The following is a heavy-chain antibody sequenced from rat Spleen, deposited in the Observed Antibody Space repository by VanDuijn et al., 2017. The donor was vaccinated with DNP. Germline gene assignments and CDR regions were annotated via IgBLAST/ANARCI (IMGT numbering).Heavy chain of an antibody. CDR3: ARASILRLFDY. CDR2: ISSDGGGT. CDR1: GFTFSGYY. Sequence: EVQLVESGGGLVQPGRSLKLSCAASGFTFSGYYMAWVRQAPTKGLEWVAFISSDGGGTYYRDSVKGRFTISRDNAENTVYLQMSKLGSEDTAIYFCARASILRLFDYWGQGVTVTVSS. J-gene: IGHJ2*01. D-gene: IGHD1-6*01. V-gene: IGHV5-20*01.